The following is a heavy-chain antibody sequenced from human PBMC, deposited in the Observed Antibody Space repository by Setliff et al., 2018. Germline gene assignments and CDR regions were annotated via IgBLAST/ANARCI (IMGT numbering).Heavy chain of an antibody. Sequence: GESLKISCAASGFSFNNFEMNWVRQAPGRGLEWVSYISSSGGTIYYADPVKGRFTISRDNAKNSLYLQMNSLRAEDTALYYCASLSRSYYDASGYFSNPFDIWGQGTVVTVSS. CDR2: ISSSGGTI. J-gene: IGHJ3*02. CDR3: ASLSRSYYDASGYFSNPFDI. CDR1: GFSFNNFE. V-gene: IGHV3-48*03. D-gene: IGHD3-22*01.